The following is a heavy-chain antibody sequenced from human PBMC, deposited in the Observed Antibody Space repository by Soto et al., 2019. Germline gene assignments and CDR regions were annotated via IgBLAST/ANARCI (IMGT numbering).Heavy chain of an antibody. CDR2: IYYSGST. D-gene: IGHD4-17*01. J-gene: IGHJ3*02. CDR3: ARHGYDYGGNDAFDI. CDR1: GGSAIGSSYY. Sequence: SETLPGAATVSGGSAIGSSYYWGWLRQHPGKRMEWIGSIYYSGSTYYNPSLKSRVTISVDTSKNHLSLKLSYVTAADTAVHYCARHGYDYGGNDAFDIWGQGTMVT. V-gene: IGHV4-39*01.